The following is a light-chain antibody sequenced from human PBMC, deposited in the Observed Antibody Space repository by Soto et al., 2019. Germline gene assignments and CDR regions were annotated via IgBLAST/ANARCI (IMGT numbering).Light chain of an antibody. CDR3: QQYGSSPGGT. Sequence: DIQMTQSPSTLSASVGDRVTITCRASQSISSWLAWYQQKPGKAPKLLIYDASSLESGVPSRFSGSGSGTDFTLTISRLEPEDFAVYYCQQYGSSPGGTFGQGTKVEIK. V-gene: IGKV1-5*01. J-gene: IGKJ1*01. CDR1: QSISSW. CDR2: DAS.